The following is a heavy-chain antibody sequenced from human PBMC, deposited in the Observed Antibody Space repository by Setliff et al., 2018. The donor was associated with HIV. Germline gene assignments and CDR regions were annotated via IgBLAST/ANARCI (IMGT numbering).Heavy chain of an antibody. CDR1: GYTFTSYY. Sequence: ASVKVSCKASGYTFTSYYMHWVRQVPGQGLEWMGIIKPSGGSTSYAQKFQGRVTMTRDTSTSTVYMELSSLRSDDTALYYCATDREKWEGYYKYYYMDVWGKGTKVTVSS. CDR3: ATDREKWEGYYKYYYMDV. CDR2: IKPSGGST. D-gene: IGHD1-26*01. V-gene: IGHV1-46*01. J-gene: IGHJ6*03.